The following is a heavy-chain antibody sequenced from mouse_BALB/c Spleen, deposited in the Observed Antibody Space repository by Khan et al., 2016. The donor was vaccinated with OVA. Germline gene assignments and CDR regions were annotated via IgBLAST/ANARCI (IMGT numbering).Heavy chain of an antibody. CDR1: GYSITSGYG. Sequence: EVKLLESGPGLVKPSQSLSLTCTVTGYSITSGYGWNWIRQFPGNKLEWMGYLSYSGSTNYNPSLKSRISITRDTSKNQFFLQLNSVTTEDTATHYCARTARIKYWGQGTTLTVSS. J-gene: IGHJ2*01. CDR3: ARTARIKY. CDR2: LSYSGST. V-gene: IGHV3-2*02. D-gene: IGHD1-2*01.